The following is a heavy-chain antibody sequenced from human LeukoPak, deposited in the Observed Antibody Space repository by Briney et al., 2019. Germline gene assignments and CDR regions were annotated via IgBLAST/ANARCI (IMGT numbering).Heavy chain of an antibody. J-gene: IGHJ1*01. CDR2: IYSGGST. CDR1: GFTVSSNY. V-gene: IGHV3-53*01. Sequence: PGGSLRLSCAASGFTVSSNYMSWVRQAPGKGLEWVSVIYSGGSTYYADSVKGRFTISRENSKNTLYVQMNSLRAEDTAVYYCARGYGPEYFQHWGQGTLVTVSS. D-gene: IGHD5-18*01. CDR3: ARGYGPEYFQH.